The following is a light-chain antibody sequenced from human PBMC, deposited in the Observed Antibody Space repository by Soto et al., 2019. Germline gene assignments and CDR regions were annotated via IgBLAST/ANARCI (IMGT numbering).Light chain of an antibody. CDR1: QSISSNF. V-gene: IGKV3D-20*02. J-gene: IGKJ5*01. Sequence: EIVLTQSPGTLSLSPGEGATLSCRASQSISSNFLAWYQQKRGQAPRLLIHGASNRATGIPDRFSGSGSGTDFTLTISSLEPEDFAVYYCQQRSNWPPLITFGQGTRLEIK. CDR2: GAS. CDR3: QQRSNWPPLIT.